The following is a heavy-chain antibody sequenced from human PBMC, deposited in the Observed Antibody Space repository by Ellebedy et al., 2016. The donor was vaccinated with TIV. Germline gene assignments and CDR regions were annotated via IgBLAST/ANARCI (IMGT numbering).Heavy chain of an antibody. Sequence: PGGSLRLSCAASGFTFSDYHMHWVRQAPRKGLEGVALIWFDGGSKYYVDSVKDRFTLSRDNSNNTVHLQMKNLRVDDTAVYYCAREVAGGQGAMDVWGQGTTVTVSS. CDR3: AREVAGGQGAMDV. D-gene: IGHD5-12*01. J-gene: IGHJ6*02. CDR1: GFTFSDYH. V-gene: IGHV3-33*01. CDR2: IWFDGGSK.